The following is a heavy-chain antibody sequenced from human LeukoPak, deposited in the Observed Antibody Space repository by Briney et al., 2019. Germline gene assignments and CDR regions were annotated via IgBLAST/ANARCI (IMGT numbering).Heavy chain of an antibody. CDR3: ARRLTEYCTNGVCYWFDY. D-gene: IGHD2-8*01. CDR2: TYYSGST. V-gene: IGHV4-39*01. J-gene: IGHJ4*02. CDR1: GGSISSSSYY. Sequence: SETLSLTCTVSGGSISSSSYYWGWIRQPPGKGLEWIGSTYYSGSTYYNPSLKSRVTISVDTSKNQFSLKLSSVTAADTAVYYCARRLTEYCTNGVCYWFDYWGQGTLVTVSS.